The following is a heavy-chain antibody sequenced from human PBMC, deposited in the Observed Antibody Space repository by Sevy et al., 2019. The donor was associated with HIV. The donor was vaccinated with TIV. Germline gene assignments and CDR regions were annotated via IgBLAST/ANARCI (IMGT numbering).Heavy chain of an antibody. Sequence: LSLTCAASGFTFSDYAIHWVRQAPGKGLEWVAFIWYDGSNKYYTDFVKGRFAISRDNSKNTLYLQMNSLRVEDTAVYYCAKLVVPAASNDDILTGYPDLRVNYGMDVWGQGTTVTVSS. V-gene: IGHV3-30*02. CDR2: IWYDGSNK. CDR3: AKLVVPAASNDDILTGYPDLRVNYGMDV. D-gene: IGHD3-9*01. CDR1: GFTFSDYA. J-gene: IGHJ6*02.